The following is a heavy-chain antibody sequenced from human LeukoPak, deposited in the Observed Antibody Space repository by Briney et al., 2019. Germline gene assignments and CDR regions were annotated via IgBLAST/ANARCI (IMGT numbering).Heavy chain of an antibody. CDR1: GFTFSSYA. V-gene: IGHV3-23*01. Sequence: GGSLRLSCAASGFTFSSYAMSWVRQAPGKGLEWVSAISGSGGSTYYADSVKGRFTISRDNSKNTPYLQMNSLRAEDTAVYYCAKDLVPAAMALGYYYYSMDVWGQGTAVTVSS. CDR2: ISGSGGST. D-gene: IGHD2-2*01. CDR3: AKDLVPAAMALGYYYYSMDV. J-gene: IGHJ6*02.